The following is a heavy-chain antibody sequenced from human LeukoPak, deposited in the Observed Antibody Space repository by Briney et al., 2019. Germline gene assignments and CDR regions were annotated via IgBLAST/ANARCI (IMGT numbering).Heavy chain of an antibody. CDR2: IYYSGST. V-gene: IGHV4-59*01. CDR3: ARGDSTVTPKYFQY. Sequence: SETLSLTCTVSGGSISSYYWSWIRQPPGKGLEWIGYIYYSGSTNYNPSLKSRVTISLDTSKNQFSLKLSSVTAADTAVYYCARGDSTVTPKYFQYWGQGTLVTVSS. J-gene: IGHJ1*01. D-gene: IGHD4-23*01. CDR1: GGSISSYY.